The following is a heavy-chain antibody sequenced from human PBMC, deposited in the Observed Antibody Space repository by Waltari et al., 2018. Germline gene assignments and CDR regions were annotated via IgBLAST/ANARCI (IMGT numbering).Heavy chain of an antibody. CDR3: ARVEGKFTIDY. CDR2: MYYSEST. J-gene: IGHJ4*02. CDR1: GGSISSYY. Sequence: QVQLQESGPGLVKPSETLSLTCTVSGGSISSYYWSWIRQPPGKGLEWLGYMYYSESTNYNPSRKSRVTISVDTSKNQFSLKLSSVTAADTAVYYCARVEGKFTIDYWGQGTLVTVSS. D-gene: IGHD3-10*01. V-gene: IGHV4-59*01.